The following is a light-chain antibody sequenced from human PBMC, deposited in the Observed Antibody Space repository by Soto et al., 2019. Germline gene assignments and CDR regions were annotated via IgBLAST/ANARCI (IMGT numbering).Light chain of an antibody. CDR1: QSVNSNY. V-gene: IGKV3D-15*01. Sequence: DIVLTQSPGTLSLSPEERATLSCRSSQSVNSNYLAWYQQKPGQAPRLLIFGASTRATGISDRFRGSGSGTEFTLTISSLQSEDFALYYCHQYNSWPPGTFGQGTKVDIK. CDR2: GAS. J-gene: IGKJ2*01. CDR3: HQYNSWPPGT.